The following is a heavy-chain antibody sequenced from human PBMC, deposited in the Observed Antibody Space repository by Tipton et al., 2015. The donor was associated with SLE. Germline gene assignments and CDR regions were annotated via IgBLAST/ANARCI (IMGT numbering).Heavy chain of an antibody. V-gene: IGHV1-2*02. CDR1: GYTFTGYY. CDR3: AILGSTDC. D-gene: IGHD2-21*01. Sequence: QVQLVQSGAEVKKPGASVKVSCKASGYTFTGYYMHWVRQAPGQGLEWMGWINPKTDDTSSAQKFQGRVTMTRDTSINTTYMELSRLRSDDTAIYYCAILGSTDCWGQGTLVTVSS. CDR2: INPKTDDT. J-gene: IGHJ4*02.